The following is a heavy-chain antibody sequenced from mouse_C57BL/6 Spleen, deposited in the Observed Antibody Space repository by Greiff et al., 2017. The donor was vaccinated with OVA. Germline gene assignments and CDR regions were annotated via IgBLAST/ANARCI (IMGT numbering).Heavy chain of an antibody. Sequence: EVKVVESGGGLVKPGGSLKLSCAASGFTFSDYGMHWVRQAPEKGLEWVAYISSGSSTIYYADTVKGRFTISRDNAKNTLFLQMTSLRSEDTAMYYCAGWERGRNYWGQGTTLTVSS. CDR3: AGWERGRNY. CDR1: GFTFSDYG. CDR2: ISSGSSTI. J-gene: IGHJ2*01. D-gene: IGHD3-3*01. V-gene: IGHV5-17*01.